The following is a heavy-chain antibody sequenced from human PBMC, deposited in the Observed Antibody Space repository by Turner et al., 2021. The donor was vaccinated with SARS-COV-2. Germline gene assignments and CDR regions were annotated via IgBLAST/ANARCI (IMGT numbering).Heavy chain of an antibody. CDR3: ARSNYDFCSGYYTFYFDY. V-gene: IGHV4-39*01. CDR2: IYYSGST. D-gene: IGHD3-3*01. CDR1: GGPISSSRYY. Sequence: QLQLQESGPGLVKPSETLSLTCTVSGGPISSSRYYWGWIRQPPGKGLEWIGSIYYSGSTYYNPSLKSRVTISVDTSKNQFSLKLSSVTAADTAVYYCARSNYDFCSGYYTFYFDYWGQGTLVTVSS. J-gene: IGHJ4*02.